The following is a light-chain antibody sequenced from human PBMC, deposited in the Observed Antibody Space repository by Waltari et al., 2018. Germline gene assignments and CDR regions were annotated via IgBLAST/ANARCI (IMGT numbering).Light chain of an antibody. J-gene: IGLJ2*01. CDR3: SSYAGSNTVVV. CDR2: DVT. V-gene: IGLV2-23*02. Sequence: QSALTQPASVSGSPGQSITISCTGASSDVGSYHLVSWYQQHPGKAPKLLIYDVTQRPSGVSDLFSGSKSGNTASLTISGLQAEDEADYHCSSYAGSNTVVVFGGGTKVTVL. CDR1: SSDVGSYHL.